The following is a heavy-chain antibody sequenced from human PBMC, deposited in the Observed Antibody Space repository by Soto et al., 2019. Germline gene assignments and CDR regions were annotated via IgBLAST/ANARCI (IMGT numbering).Heavy chain of an antibody. Sequence: SETLSLTCTVSGGSISSYYWSRIRQPPGKGLEWIGYIYYSGSTNYNPSLKSRVTISVDTSKNQFSLKLSSVTAADTAVYYCARDYYDSSGYLNWFDPWGQGTLVTVSS. J-gene: IGHJ5*02. CDR3: ARDYYDSSGYLNWFDP. V-gene: IGHV4-59*01. CDR2: IYYSGST. CDR1: GGSISSYY. D-gene: IGHD3-22*01.